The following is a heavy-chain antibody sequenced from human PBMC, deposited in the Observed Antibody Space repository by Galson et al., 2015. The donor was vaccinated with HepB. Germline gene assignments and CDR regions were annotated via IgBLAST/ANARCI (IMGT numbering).Heavy chain of an antibody. V-gene: IGHV5-10-1*01. CDR2: IDPSDSYT. J-gene: IGHJ6*02. CDR1: GYSITSYW. D-gene: IGHD4-17*01. Sequence: QSGAEVKKPGESLRISCKGSGYSITSYWISWVRQMPGKGLEWMGRIDPSDSYTNYSPSFQGHVTISADKSISTAYLQWSSLKASDTAMYYCARHGDDAYDYGDYVASDGMDVWGQGTTVTVSS. CDR3: ARHGDDAYDYGDYVASDGMDV.